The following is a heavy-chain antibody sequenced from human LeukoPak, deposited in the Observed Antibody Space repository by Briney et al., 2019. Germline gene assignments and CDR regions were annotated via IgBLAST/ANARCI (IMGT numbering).Heavy chain of an antibody. D-gene: IGHD1-26*01. J-gene: IGHJ5*02. CDR3: ARDLGSGSRGRFDP. Sequence: ASVKVSCKASGYTFTGYYMHWVRQAPGQGLEWMGWISPNSGGTNYAQKFQGRVTMTRDTSISTAYMELSRLRSDDTAVYYCARDLGSGSRGRFDPWGQGTLVTVSS. CDR2: ISPNSGGT. CDR1: GYTFTGYY. V-gene: IGHV1-2*02.